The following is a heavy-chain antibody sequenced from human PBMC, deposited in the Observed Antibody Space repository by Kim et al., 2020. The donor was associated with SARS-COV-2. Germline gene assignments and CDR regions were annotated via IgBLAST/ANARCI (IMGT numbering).Heavy chain of an antibody. J-gene: IGHJ4*02. CDR1: GFTFSGSV. D-gene: IGHD1-26*01. Sequence: GGSLRLSCAASGFTFSGSVMSWVRQAPGKGLEWVSAFSGSGGRTYYADSVKGRFTISGDNSKNTLYLHMNSLRAEDTAVYYCAKRSGIVGATWYYFDYWGQGTLVTVSS. CDR2: FSGSGGRT. V-gene: IGHV3-23*01. CDR3: AKRSGIVGATWYYFDY.